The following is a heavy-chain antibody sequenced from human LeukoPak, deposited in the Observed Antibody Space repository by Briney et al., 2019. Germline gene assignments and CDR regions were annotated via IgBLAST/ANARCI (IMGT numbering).Heavy chain of an antibody. D-gene: IGHD2-15*01. Sequence: PSETLSLTCTVSGGSVSSSSYYWGWIRQPPGKGLEWIGSMYYSGSTYYNPSLKSRVTISVDTSKNQFSLKLSSVTAADTAVYYCARARDICSGGSCYWGYDYWGQGTLVTVSS. J-gene: IGHJ4*02. CDR1: GGSVSSSSYY. CDR2: MYYSGST. V-gene: IGHV4-39*07. CDR3: ARARDICSGGSCYWGYDY.